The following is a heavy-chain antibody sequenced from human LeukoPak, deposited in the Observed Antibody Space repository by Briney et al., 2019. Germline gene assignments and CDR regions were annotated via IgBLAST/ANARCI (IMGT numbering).Heavy chain of an antibody. Sequence: ASVKVSCKASGYIFISHDINWVRLATGQGLEWMGWMSPKSANTGYAQKFQGRVTMTRDASISTAYMELSRLRSDDTAVYYCARPYCGGGSCHDYFDYWGQGTLVTVSS. CDR3: ARPYCGGGSCHDYFDY. CDR2: MSPKSANT. CDR1: GYIFISHD. V-gene: IGHV1-8*02. J-gene: IGHJ4*02. D-gene: IGHD2-15*01.